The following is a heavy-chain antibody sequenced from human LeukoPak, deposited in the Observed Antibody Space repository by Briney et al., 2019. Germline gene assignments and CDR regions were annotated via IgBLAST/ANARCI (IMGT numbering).Heavy chain of an antibody. V-gene: IGHV4-39*01. CDR1: GGLITITTCY. J-gene: IGHJ4*02. CDR3: ARQPVVNRGAVASNFDS. D-gene: IGHD6-19*01. Sequence: SETLSLTCTLSGGLITITTCYWGWIRQSPGKGLEWIASIYYRGDTYYNASLESRVSISIDTPKNQFSLKLNSMNAADTAVYFCARQPVVNRGAVASNFDSWGQGTLVTVSA. CDR2: IYYRGDT.